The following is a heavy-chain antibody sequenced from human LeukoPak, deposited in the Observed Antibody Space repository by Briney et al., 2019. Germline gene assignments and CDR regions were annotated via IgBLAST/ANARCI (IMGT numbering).Heavy chain of an antibody. CDR2: ISWNSGSI. CDR1: GFTFDDYA. V-gene: IGHV3-9*01. D-gene: IGHD5-12*01. CDR3: AKGRGYNCFDD. Sequence: GGSLRFSCAASGFTFDDYAMHWVRQAPGKGLEWVSGISWNSGSIGYADSVKGRFTISRDNAKNSLYLQMNSLRAEDTAVYYCAKGRGYNCFDDWGQGTLVTVSS. J-gene: IGHJ4*02.